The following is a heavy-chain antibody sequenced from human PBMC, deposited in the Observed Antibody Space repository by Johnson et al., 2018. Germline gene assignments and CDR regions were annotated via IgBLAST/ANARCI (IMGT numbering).Heavy chain of an antibody. D-gene: IGHD4/OR15-4a*01. V-gene: IGHV3-23*04. CDR3: ARVQNYGGTASYMDV. CDR2: ISASGSST. Sequence: LVESGGGLVRPGGPLRLSCAASGFTFSRHALSWVRQAPGKGLEWVATISASGSSTYYADSVTGRFTISRENSKNTLYLQMNSLTGEDTALYYCARVQNYGGTASYMDVWGKGTTVTVSS. CDR1: GFTFSRHA. J-gene: IGHJ6*03.